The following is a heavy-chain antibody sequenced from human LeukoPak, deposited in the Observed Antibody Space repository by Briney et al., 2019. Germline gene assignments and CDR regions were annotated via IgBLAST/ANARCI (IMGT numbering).Heavy chain of an antibody. D-gene: IGHD2-15*01. Sequence: SETLSLTCTVSGDSISSYFWSWIRQPPGKGLEWIGYFHDSGSANYNPSLKSRITMSVDTSKNQFSLRLRSVTAADTAVYYCARDSHSVDTATPRGFDPWGQGTLVTVSS. CDR3: ARDSHSVDTATPRGFDP. CDR1: GDSISSYF. J-gene: IGHJ5*02. CDR2: FHDSGSA. V-gene: IGHV4-59*01.